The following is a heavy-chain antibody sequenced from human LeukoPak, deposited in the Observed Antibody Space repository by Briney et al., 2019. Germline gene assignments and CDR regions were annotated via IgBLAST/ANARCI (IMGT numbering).Heavy chain of an antibody. V-gene: IGHV1-69*13. J-gene: IGHJ5*02. CDR1: GYTFTGYY. Sequence: SVKVSCKASGYTFTGYYMHWVRQAPGQGLEWMGGIIPIFGTANYAQKFQGRVTITADESTSTAYMELSSLRSEDTAVYYCARVKSLGSSWYLGWFDPWGQGTLVTVSS. D-gene: IGHD6-13*01. CDR3: ARVKSLGSSWYLGWFDP. CDR2: IIPIFGTA.